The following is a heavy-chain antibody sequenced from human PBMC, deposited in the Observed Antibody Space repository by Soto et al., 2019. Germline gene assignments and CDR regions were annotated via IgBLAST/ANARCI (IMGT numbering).Heavy chain of an antibody. CDR1: GGTFSSYA. CDR3: ARDLEPADYSKKTDAFDI. Sequence: QVQLVQSGAEVKKPGSSVKVSCKASGGTFSSYAISWVRQAPGQGLEWMGGIIPIFGTANYAQKFQGRVTITADESTSTAYMELSSLRSEDTAVYYCARDLEPADYSKKTDAFDIWGQGTRVTVSS. J-gene: IGHJ3*02. D-gene: IGHD4-4*01. CDR2: IIPIFGTA. V-gene: IGHV1-69*01.